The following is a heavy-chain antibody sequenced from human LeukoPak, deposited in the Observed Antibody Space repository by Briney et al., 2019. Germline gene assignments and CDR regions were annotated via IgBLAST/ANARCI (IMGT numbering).Heavy chain of an antibody. CDR2: IYYSGST. V-gene: IGHV4-39*01. Sequence: SETLSLTCTVSGGSISSSSYYWGWIRQPPGKGLEWIGSIYYSGSTYYNPSLKSRVTISVDTSKNQFSLKLSSVTAADTAVYYCARAGAGYSPLDYWGQGTLVTVSS. CDR1: GGSISSSSYY. CDR3: ARAGAGYSPLDY. J-gene: IGHJ4*02. D-gene: IGHD5-18*01.